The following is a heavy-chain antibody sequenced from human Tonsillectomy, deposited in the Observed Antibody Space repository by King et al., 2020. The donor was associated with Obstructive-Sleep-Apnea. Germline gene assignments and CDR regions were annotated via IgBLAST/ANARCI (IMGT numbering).Heavy chain of an antibody. CDR2: IDLRDSDD. J-gene: IGHJ4*02. D-gene: IGHD5-12*01. CDR3: VRQGEGYPNFPLDY. CDR1: GYTFSDYW. V-gene: IGHV5-51*01. Sequence: QLVQSGVEVKKPGESLKISCHSSGYTFSDYWIAWVRQLPGKGLEWMWMIDLRDSDDRYSPSFPGQVTLSDDKSLSTAYLQWSSLKASDSAIYYCVRQGEGYPNFPLDYWGQGTLVTVSS.